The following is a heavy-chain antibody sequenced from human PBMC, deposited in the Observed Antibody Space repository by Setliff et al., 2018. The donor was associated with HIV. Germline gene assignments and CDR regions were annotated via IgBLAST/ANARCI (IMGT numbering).Heavy chain of an antibody. Sequence: SETLSLTCTVSGGSISTSRYYWGWIRQPPGKGLEWIGSINYRGNTYYNPSLKSRVTLSVDTSKNQFSLKLSSVTAADTAVYYCARGDGTKYYNYYYMDVWGKGTTVTVSS. CDR1: GGSISTSRYY. V-gene: IGHV4-39*07. CDR2: INYRGNT. D-gene: IGHD1-7*01. J-gene: IGHJ6*03. CDR3: ARGDGTKYYNYYYMDV.